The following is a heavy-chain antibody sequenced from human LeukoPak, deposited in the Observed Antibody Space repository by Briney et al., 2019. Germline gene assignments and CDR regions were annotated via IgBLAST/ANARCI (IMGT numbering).Heavy chain of an antibody. J-gene: IGHJ6*03. V-gene: IGHV3-48*01. CDR2: ISSSSATI. CDR3: ARDRHVPGLYYYYMDV. D-gene: IGHD6-6*01. CDR1: GFTFITYN. Sequence: GGSLRLSCAASGFTFITYNMNWVRQAPGKGLESVSYISSSSATIFYADSVKGRFTISRDNAKNSLYLQMNSLRPEDTAVYFCARDRHVPGLYYYYMDVWGKGTTVTVSS.